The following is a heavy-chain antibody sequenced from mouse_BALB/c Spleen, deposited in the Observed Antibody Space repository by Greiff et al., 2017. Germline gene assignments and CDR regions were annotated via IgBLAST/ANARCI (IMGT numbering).Heavy chain of an antibody. V-gene: IGHV3-6*02. CDR2: ISYDGSN. CDR3: ARDPHSYYYAMDY. J-gene: IGHJ4*01. CDR1: GYSITSGYY. Sequence: EVQLVESGPGLVKPSQSLSLTCSVTGYSITSGYYWNWIRQFPGNKLEWMGYISYDGSNNYNPSLKNRISITRDTSKNQFFLKLNSVTTEDTATYYCARDPHSYYYAMDYWGQGTSVTVSS.